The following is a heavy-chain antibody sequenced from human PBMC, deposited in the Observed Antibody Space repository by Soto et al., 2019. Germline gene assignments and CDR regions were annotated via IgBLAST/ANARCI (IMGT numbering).Heavy chain of an antibody. CDR1: GGSFSGYY. Sequence: QVQLQQWGAGLLKPSETLSLTCAVYGGSFSGYYWSWIRQPPGTGLAWIGEINHSGSTNYNPSLKSRVTISVDTSKNQFSLKLSSVTAADTAVYYCASSELIKGDFKPYYYYGMDVWGQGTTVTVSS. J-gene: IGHJ6*02. CDR3: ASSELIKGDFKPYYYYGMDV. D-gene: IGHD2-21*02. V-gene: IGHV4-34*01. CDR2: INHSGST.